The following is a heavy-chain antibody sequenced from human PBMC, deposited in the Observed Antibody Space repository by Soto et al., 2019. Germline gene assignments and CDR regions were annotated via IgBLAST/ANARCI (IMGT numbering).Heavy chain of an antibody. CDR1: GYSFTSYW. J-gene: IGHJ6*02. CDR2: IYPGDSDT. Sequence: GESLKISCKGSGYSFTSYWIGWVRQIPWKGLEWMGIIYPGDSDTRYSPSFQGQVTISADKSISTAYLQWSSLKASDTAMYYCARHTEYYGSGIHPQSSYGTDVRDPATTLEVSS. V-gene: IGHV5-51*01. D-gene: IGHD3-10*01. CDR3: ARHTEYYGSGIHPQSSYGTDV.